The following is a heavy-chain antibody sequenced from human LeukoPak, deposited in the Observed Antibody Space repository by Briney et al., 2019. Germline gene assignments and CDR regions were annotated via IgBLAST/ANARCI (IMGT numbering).Heavy chain of an antibody. CDR2: INSDGCST. Sequence: GGSLRLSCAASGFTFSSYWMHWVRQAPGKGLVWVSRINSDGCSTSYADSVKGRFTISRDNAKNTLYLQMNSLRAEDTAVYYCARDSPYYDFWSGYYTGSYYFDYWGQGTLVTVSS. CDR1: GFTFSSYW. J-gene: IGHJ4*02. CDR3: ARDSPYYDFWSGYYTGSYYFDY. D-gene: IGHD3-3*01. V-gene: IGHV3-74*01.